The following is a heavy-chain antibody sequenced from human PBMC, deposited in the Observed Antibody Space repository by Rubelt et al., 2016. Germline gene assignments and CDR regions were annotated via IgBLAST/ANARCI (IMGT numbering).Heavy chain of an antibody. CDR2: NSGNT. Sequence: NSGNTGYAQKFHGRVTMTRDKSINTAYMELSSLRFDDTAVYYCARDGYDYVWGSYRTPDYWGQGTLVTVSS. J-gene: IGHJ4*02. D-gene: IGHD3-16*02. V-gene: IGHV1-8*01. CDR3: ARDGYDYVWGSYRTPDY.